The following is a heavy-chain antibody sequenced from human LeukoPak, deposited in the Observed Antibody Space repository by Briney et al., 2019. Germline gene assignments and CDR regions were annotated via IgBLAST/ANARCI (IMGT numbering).Heavy chain of an antibody. CDR2: IKQDGSEK. CDR1: GFTFSSYW. CDR3: ALLAVAGKNYFDY. D-gene: IGHD6-19*01. V-gene: IGHV3-7*01. J-gene: IGHJ4*02. Sequence: GGSLRLSCAASGFTFSSYWMSWVRQAPGKGLEWVANIKQDGSEKYYVDSVKGRFTISRDNAKNSLCLQMNSLRAEDTAVYYCALLAVAGKNYFDYWGQGTLVTVSS.